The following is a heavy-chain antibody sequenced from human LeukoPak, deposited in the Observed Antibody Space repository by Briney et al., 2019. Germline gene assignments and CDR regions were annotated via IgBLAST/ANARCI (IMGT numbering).Heavy chain of an antibody. J-gene: IGHJ4*02. D-gene: IGHD2/OR15-2a*01. Sequence: GWSLRLSCAASGYTFSSYSMNWVLQAPGKGLEWVSYISSSGSTIYYADSAKGRFTISRDNAKNSLYLQMNSLRAEDTAVYYCARDAEGLLDNFDYWGQGTLVTVSS. CDR2: ISSSGSTI. CDR3: ARDAEGLLDNFDY. V-gene: IGHV3-48*04. CDR1: GYTFSSYS.